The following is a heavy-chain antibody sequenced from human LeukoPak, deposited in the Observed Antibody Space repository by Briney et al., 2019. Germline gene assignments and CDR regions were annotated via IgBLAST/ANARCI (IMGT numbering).Heavy chain of an antibody. J-gene: IGHJ4*02. CDR1: GYTFTSYG. Sequence: ASVKVSCKTSGYTFTSYGINWVRQATGQGLEWMGWMNPNSGNTGYAQKFQGRVTMTRNTSISTAYMELSSLRSEDTAVYYCARTLKYCSGGSCYSFFDSEQYYFDYWGQGTLVTVSS. CDR3: ARTLKYCSGGSCYSFFDSEQYYFDY. D-gene: IGHD2-15*01. CDR2: MNPNSGNT. V-gene: IGHV1-8*01.